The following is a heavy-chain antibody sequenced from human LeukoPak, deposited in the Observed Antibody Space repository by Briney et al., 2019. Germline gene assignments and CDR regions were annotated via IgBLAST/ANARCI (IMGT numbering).Heavy chain of an antibody. CDR1: GGTFSSYA. D-gene: IGHD3-10*01. V-gene: IGHV1-69*04. Sequence: GSSVKVSCKASGGTFSSYAISWVRQAPGQGLEWMGRIIPILGIANYAQKFQGRVTITADKSTSTAYMELSSLRSEDTAVYYCARGQARELLWFGEGGYWGQGTLVTVSS. CDR2: IIPILGIA. CDR3: ARGQARELLWFGEGGY. J-gene: IGHJ4*02.